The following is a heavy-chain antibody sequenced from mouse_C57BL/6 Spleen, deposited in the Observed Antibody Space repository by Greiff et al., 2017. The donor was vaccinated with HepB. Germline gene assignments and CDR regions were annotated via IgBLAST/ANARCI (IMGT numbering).Heavy chain of an antibody. CDR3: ASLRTGWYFDV. J-gene: IGHJ1*03. D-gene: IGHD4-1*01. V-gene: IGHV5-9*01. Sequence: EVKLLESGGGLVKPGGSLKLSCAASGFTFSSYTMSWVRQTPEERLEWVATISGGGGNTYYPDSVKGRFTISRDNAKNTLYLQRSSLRSEDAALYYCASLRTGWYFDVWGTGTTVTVSS. CDR2: ISGGGGNT. CDR1: GFTFSSYT.